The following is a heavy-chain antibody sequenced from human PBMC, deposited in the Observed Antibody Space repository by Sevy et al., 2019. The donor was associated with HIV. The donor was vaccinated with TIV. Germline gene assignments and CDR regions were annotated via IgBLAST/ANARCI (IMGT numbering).Heavy chain of an antibody. CDR3: AACKYYSHSSGPY. D-gene: IGHD3-22*01. Sequence: GGSLRLSCAASGFTFSSYAMHWVRQAPGKGLEWVAVISYDGSNKYYADSVKGRFTISRDNSKNTLYLQMNSLRAEDTAVYYCAACKYYSHSSGPYWGQGTLVTVSS. CDR1: GFTFSSYA. CDR2: ISYDGSNK. V-gene: IGHV3-30-3*01. J-gene: IGHJ4*02.